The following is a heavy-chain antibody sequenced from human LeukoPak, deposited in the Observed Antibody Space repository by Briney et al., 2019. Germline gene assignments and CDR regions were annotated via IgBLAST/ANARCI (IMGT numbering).Heavy chain of an antibody. D-gene: IGHD4-17*01. CDR1: GGSLSGYY. J-gene: IGHJ5*02. V-gene: IGHV4-34*01. CDR3: ARVRDYGDSTTNWFDP. Sequence: SETLSLTCAVYGGSLSGYYWSWIRQPPGKGLEWIGEINHSGSTNYNPSLKSRVTISVDTSKNQFSLKLSSVTAADTAVYYCARVRDYGDSTTNWFDPWGQGALVTVSS. CDR2: INHSGST.